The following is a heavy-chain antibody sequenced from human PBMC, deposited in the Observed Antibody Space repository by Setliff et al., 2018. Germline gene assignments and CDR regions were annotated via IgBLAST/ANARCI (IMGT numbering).Heavy chain of an antibody. CDR3: AREGAAAGTGYYYGMDV. D-gene: IGHD6-13*01. CDR1: GFTFSSYW. CDR2: IKQDGSEK. V-gene: IGHV3-7*01. Sequence: GGSLRLSCAASGFTFSSYWMSWVRQAPGKGLEWVANIKQDGSEKYYVDSVKGRFTISRDNAKNSLYLQMNSLRAEDTAVYYCAREGAAAGTGYYYGMDVWGQGTTVTVSS. J-gene: IGHJ6*02.